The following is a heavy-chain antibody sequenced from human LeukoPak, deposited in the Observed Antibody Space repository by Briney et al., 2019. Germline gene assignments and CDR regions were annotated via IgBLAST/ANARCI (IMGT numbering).Heavy chain of an antibody. CDR3: ARDIVDYYGSGYYYGMDV. J-gene: IGHJ6*02. Sequence: PGGSLRLSCAASGFTFSSYGMHWVRQAPGKGLEGVAVIWYDGSNKYYEDSVKSRFTISRDNSKNTLYLQMNSLRAEDTAVYYCARDIVDYYGSGYYYGMDVWGQGTTVTVSS. D-gene: IGHD3-10*01. CDR2: IWYDGSNK. CDR1: GFTFSSYG. V-gene: IGHV3-33*01.